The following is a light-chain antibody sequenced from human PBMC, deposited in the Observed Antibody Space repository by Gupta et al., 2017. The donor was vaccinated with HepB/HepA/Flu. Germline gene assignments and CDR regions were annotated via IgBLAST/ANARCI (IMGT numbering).Light chain of an antibody. CDR2: DDF. V-gene: IGLV3-21*03. CDR3: QVWDDSTTHHVL. Sequence: SYVVTQPPSVSVAPGKTAMITCGGDNIKTKSVHWYRQKPGQAPVLVVFDDFDRPSGIPERFSGSNSGNTATLTISRVEAGDEADYYCQVWDDSTTHHVLFGGGTKLTVL. J-gene: IGLJ2*01. CDR1: NIKTKS.